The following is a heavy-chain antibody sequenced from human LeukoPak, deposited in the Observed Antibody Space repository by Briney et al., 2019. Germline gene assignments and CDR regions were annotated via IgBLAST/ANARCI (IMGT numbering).Heavy chain of an antibody. Sequence: GGSLRLSCAASGFTFSSYSMNWVRQAPGKGLEWVSSISSSSSYIYYADSVKGRFTISRDNSKNTLYLQMNSLRAEDTAVYYCAKGYFDWLLSWGLPGVAFDYWGQGTLVTVSS. CDR2: ISSSSSYI. V-gene: IGHV3-21*04. CDR1: GFTFSSYS. D-gene: IGHD3-9*01. CDR3: AKGYFDWLLSWGLPGVAFDY. J-gene: IGHJ4*02.